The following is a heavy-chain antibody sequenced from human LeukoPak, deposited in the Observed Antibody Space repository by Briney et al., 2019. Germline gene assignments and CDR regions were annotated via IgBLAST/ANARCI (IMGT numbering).Heavy chain of an antibody. CDR1: GFTFSSYS. Sequence: NSGGSLRLSCAASGFTFSSYSMNWVRQAPGKGLEWVSSISSSSSYIYYADSVKGRFTISRDNAKNSLYLQMNSLRAEDTAVYYCARSKDILTGYCFDYWGQGTLVTVSS. D-gene: IGHD3-9*01. CDR3: ARSKDILTGYCFDY. J-gene: IGHJ4*02. V-gene: IGHV3-21*01. CDR2: ISSSSSYI.